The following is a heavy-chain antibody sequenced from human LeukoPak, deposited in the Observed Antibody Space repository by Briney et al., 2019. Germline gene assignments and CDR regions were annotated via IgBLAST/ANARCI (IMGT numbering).Heavy chain of an antibody. CDR2: MNPNSGNT. Sequence: GASVKVSCKASGYTFTSYDINWVRQAAGQGLEWMGWMNPNSGNTGYAQKFQGRVTMTRNTSISTAYMELSSLRSDDTAVYFCARDLGSTRGYWGQGTLVTVSS. CDR1: GYTFTSYD. V-gene: IGHV1-8*01. D-gene: IGHD2-2*01. J-gene: IGHJ4*02. CDR3: ARDLGSTRGY.